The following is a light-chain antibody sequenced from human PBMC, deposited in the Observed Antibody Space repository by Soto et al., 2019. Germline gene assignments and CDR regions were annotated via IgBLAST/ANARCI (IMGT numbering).Light chain of an antibody. J-gene: IGLJ3*02. CDR2: KVS. CDR3: SSYAGSNNLGV. V-gene: IGLV2-8*01. Sequence: QSALTQPPSASGSRGQSVTISCTGTSSDVGGYNYVSWYQQHPGKAPKLMIYKVSKRPSGVPDRFSGSKSGNTASLTVSGLQPEDEADYYCSSYAGSNNLGVFGGGTKLTVL. CDR1: SSDVGGYNY.